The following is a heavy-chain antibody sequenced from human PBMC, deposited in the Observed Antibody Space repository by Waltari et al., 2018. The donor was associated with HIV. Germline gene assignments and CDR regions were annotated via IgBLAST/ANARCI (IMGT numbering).Heavy chain of an antibody. CDR2: IKQDGSEK. CDR3: ARMGLMMYAIGAFDI. Sequence: EVQLVESGGGLVQPGGSLRLSCAASGFTFSPYWMSWVRQAPGKGLGWVANIKQDGSEKHYVDSVKGRFTISRDNAKKSLYLQMNSLRAEDTAVYYCARMGLMMYAIGAFDIWGQGTMVTVSS. CDR1: GFTFSPYW. V-gene: IGHV3-7*01. J-gene: IGHJ3*02. D-gene: IGHD2-8*01.